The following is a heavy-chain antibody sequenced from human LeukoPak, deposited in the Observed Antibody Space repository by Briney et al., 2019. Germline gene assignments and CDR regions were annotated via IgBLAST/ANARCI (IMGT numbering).Heavy chain of an antibody. CDR2: ISSSSSTI. CDR1: GFTFSSYS. V-gene: IGHV3-48*01. Sequence: GGSLRLSCAASGFTFSSYSMNWVRQAPGKGLEWVSYISSSSSTIYYADSVKGRFTISRDNAKNSLYPQMNSLRAEDTAVYYCARGDDAFDIWGQGTMVTVSS. J-gene: IGHJ3*02. CDR3: ARGDDAFDI.